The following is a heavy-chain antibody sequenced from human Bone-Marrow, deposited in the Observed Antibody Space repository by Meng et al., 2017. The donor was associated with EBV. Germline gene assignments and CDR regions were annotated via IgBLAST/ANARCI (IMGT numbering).Heavy chain of an antibody. J-gene: IGHJ4*02. CDR2: IYSGGNT. CDR3: ARDRHPRAFDY. Sequence: EVQWGWSGGGLILLGGSLSHFWSACGFTVNSNYMSWVRQAPGKGLELVSVIYSGGNTYYADSVKGRFTISRDNSKNTLYLQMNSLRVEDTAVYYCARDRHPRAFDYWGQGTLVTVSS. CDR1: GFTVNSNY. V-gene: IGHV3-53*01.